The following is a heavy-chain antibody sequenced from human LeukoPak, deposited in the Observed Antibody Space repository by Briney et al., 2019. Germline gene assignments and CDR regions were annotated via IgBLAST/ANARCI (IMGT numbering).Heavy chain of an antibody. Sequence: SETLSLTCTVSGGSISSYYWSWIRQPAGKGLEWIGRIYTSGSTNYNPSLKSRVTMSVDTSKNQFSLKLSSVTAADTAVYYCAREFPTDYGSLAHAFDIWGQGTMVTVSS. D-gene: IGHD3-10*01. CDR2: IYTSGST. CDR1: GGSISSYY. J-gene: IGHJ3*02. CDR3: AREFPTDYGSLAHAFDI. V-gene: IGHV4-4*07.